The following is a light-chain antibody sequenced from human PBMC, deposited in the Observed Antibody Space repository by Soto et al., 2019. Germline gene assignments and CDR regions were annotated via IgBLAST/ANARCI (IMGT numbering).Light chain of an antibody. CDR2: RAS. CDR1: QNIDIN. CDR3: QQYHHWPPIT. J-gene: IGKJ5*01. V-gene: IGKV3-15*01. Sequence: EIVMTQSPATVSVSPGERVTLSCRASQNIDINLVWYQQKPGQAPRLLIFRASTRATGIPARFSGSGSGTEFTLTISSLQSEDFAIYYCQQYHHWPPITFGQGTRREIK.